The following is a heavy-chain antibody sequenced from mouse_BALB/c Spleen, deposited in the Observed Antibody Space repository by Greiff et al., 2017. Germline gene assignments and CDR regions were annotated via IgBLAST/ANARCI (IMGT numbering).Heavy chain of an antibody. D-gene: IGHD2-3*01. Sequence: EVKLVESGGGLVQPGGSLKLSCAASGFTFSSYTMSWVRQTPEKRLEWVAYISNGGGSTYYPDTVKGRFTISRDNAKNTLYLQMSSLKSEDTAMYYCARGDGYYEDYYAMDYWGQGTSVTVSS. V-gene: IGHV5-12-2*01. J-gene: IGHJ4*01. CDR2: ISNGGGST. CDR3: ARGDGYYEDYYAMDY. CDR1: GFTFSSYT.